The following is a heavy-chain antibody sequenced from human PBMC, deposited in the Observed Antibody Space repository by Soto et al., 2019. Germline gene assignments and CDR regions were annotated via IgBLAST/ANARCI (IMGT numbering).Heavy chain of an antibody. J-gene: IGHJ3*01. CDR2: IRGSGRST. CDR3: ANNIWGGAFDV. V-gene: IGHV3-23*01. D-gene: IGHD3-16*01. CDR1: GFTFSSYA. Sequence: EEQLLGSGGGLVQPGGSLRLSCVASGFTFSSYAMSWVRQAPGKGLEWVSSIRGSGRSTSSADSVKGRFTISRDNSRNTLSLLMNNLRAEDTAIYYCANNIWGGAFDVWGQGAVVTVSS.